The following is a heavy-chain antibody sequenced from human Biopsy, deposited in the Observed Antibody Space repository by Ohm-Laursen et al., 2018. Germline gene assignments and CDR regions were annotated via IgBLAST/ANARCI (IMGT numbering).Heavy chain of an antibody. J-gene: IGHJ3*01. D-gene: IGHD3-22*01. V-gene: IGHV4-59*07. CDR2: VYYTGST. CDR1: GDSISSYY. Sequence: SDTLSLTWVVSGDSISSYYWSWIRQPPGKGLEWIGYVYYTGSTDYNPSLQSRVTISVDTSKNHFSLRLRSVTPADTAIYYCASVVLGPTNDAFDLWGQGTMVVVSS. CDR3: ASVVLGPTNDAFDL.